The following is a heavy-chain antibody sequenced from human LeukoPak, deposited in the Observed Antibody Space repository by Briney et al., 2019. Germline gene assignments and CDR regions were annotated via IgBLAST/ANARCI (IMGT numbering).Heavy chain of an antibody. D-gene: IGHD3-10*01. V-gene: IGHV3-23*01. J-gene: IGHJ4*02. CDR2: ISGSGGST. CDR3: AKDDTNYYGSAFDY. Sequence: PGGSLRLSCAASGFTFSSYAMSWVRQAPGKGLEWVSAISGSGGSTYYADSVRGRFTISRDNSKNTLYLQMNSLRAEDTAVYYCAKDDTNYYGSAFDYWGQGTLVTVSS. CDR1: GFTFSSYA.